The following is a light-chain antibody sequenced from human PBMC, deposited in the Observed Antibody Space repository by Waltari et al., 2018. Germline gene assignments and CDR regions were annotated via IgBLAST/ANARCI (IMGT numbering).Light chain of an antibody. J-gene: IGLJ2*01. V-gene: IGLV1-47*01. Sequence: QSVLTQPPSASGTPGQRVIISCSGSSTNIGRNYVSWYQRLPGTAPRLLIYRSNQRPSGVPGGISGSKSGTSASLAISGLRSEDEAEYYCAAWDDSLSGHVIFGGGTKLTGL. CDR2: RSN. CDR3: AAWDDSLSGHVI. CDR1: STNIGRNY.